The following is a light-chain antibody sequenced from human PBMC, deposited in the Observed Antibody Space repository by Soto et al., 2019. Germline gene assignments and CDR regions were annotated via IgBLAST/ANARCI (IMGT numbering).Light chain of an antibody. V-gene: IGKV1-8*01. Sequence: AIRMTQSPSSFSASPGDRVTITCRASQVISRHLAWYQVKPGTAPSLLIYTASYLESGVPSRFSGSGVGTDFTITLSSPQSGDFTVYHCQQYLRYPLTFGGRTKVELK. CDR1: QVISRH. J-gene: IGKJ4*01. CDR3: QQYLRYPLT. CDR2: TAS.